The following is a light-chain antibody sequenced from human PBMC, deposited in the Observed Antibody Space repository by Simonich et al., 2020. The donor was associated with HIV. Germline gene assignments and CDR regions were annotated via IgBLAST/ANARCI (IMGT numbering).Light chain of an antibody. V-gene: IGKV3-15*01. CDR3: QQYNYWLIT. J-gene: IGKJ5*01. CDR1: QSVSIN. CDR2: GAT. Sequence: EIVMTQSPATLSVSPGERATLSCRASQSVSINLAWYQQKPGQAPRLLIYGATTRAPGIPARFSGSGSGTEFTLTISSMQSEDFAVYYCQQYNYWLITFGQGTRLEIK.